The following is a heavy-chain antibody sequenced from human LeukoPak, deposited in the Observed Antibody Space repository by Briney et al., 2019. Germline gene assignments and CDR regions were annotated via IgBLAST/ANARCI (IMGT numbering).Heavy chain of an antibody. CDR3: AKDPSVYYGDYIIR. V-gene: IGHV3-23*01. J-gene: IGHJ4*02. CDR1: GFPFSTYW. Sequence: GGSLRLSCAASGFPFSTYWMSWVRQAPGKGLEGVSGFSVSDETTYYADSVKGRFTISRDNSKNTLYLQINSLRAEDTAVYYCAKDPSVYYGDYIIRWGQGTLVIVSS. D-gene: IGHD4-17*01. CDR2: FSVSDETT.